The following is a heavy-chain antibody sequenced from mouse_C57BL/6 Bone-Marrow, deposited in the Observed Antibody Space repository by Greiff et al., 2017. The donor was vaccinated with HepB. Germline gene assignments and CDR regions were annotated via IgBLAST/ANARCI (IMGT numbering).Heavy chain of an antibody. D-gene: IGHD2-3*01. CDR2: IDPSDSYT. J-gene: IGHJ3*01. V-gene: IGHV1-50*01. Sequence: VQLQQPGAELVKPGASVKLSCKASGYTFTSYWMQWVKQRPGQGLEWIGEIDPSDSYTNYNQKFKGKATLTVDTSSSTAYMQLSSLTSEDSAVYYCARGGWLPFAYWGKGTLVTVSA. CDR1: GYTFTSYW. CDR3: ARGGWLPFAY.